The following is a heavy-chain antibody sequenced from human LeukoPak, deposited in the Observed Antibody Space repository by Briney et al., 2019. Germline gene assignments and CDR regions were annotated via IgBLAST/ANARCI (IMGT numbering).Heavy chain of an antibody. J-gene: IGHJ3*02. Sequence: GGSLRLSCAASGFTFSGYAMHWVRQAPGKGLEWVAVISYDGSNKYYADSVKGRFTISRDNSKNTLYLQMNSLRAEDTAVYYCARGRQAFDIWGQGTMVTVSS. CDR3: ARGRQAFDI. CDR1: GFTFSGYA. V-gene: IGHV3-30*04. CDR2: ISYDGSNK.